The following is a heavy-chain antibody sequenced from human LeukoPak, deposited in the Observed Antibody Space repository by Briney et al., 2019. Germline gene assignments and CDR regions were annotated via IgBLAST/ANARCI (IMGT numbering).Heavy chain of an antibody. CDR3: ARDNSSWPFDY. D-gene: IGHD6-13*01. J-gene: IGHJ4*02. CDR1: GYTFTGYY. Sequence: ASVKVSCKASGYTFTGYYMHWVRQAPGQGLEWMGIINPSGGSTSYAQKFQGRVTMTRDSSTSTVYMELSSLRSEDTAVYYCARDNSSWPFDYWGQGTLVTVSS. V-gene: IGHV1-46*01. CDR2: INPSGGST.